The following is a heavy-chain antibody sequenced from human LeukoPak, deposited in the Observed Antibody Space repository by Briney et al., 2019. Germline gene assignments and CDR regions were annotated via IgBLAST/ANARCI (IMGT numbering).Heavy chain of an antibody. D-gene: IGHD2-2*01. Sequence: SETLSLTCAVYGGSFSGYYWSWIRQPPGKGLEWIGEINHSGSTNYNPSLKSRVTISVDTSKNRFSLKLSSVTAADTAVYYCARGIVVVPAASNWFDPWGQGTLVTVSS. J-gene: IGHJ5*02. CDR2: INHSGST. CDR3: ARGIVVVPAASNWFDP. V-gene: IGHV4-34*01. CDR1: GGSFSGYY.